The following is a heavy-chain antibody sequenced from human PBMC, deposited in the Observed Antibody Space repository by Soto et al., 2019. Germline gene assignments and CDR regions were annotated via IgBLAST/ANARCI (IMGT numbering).Heavy chain of an antibody. J-gene: IGHJ6*02. CDR2: IKQDGSEK. Sequence: GGPLRLSCAASGFTFSSYWMSWVRQAPGKGLEWVANIKQDGSEKYYVDSVKGRFTISRDNAKNSLYLQMNSLRAEDTAVYYCARDLYSGSYYYYYYGMDVWGQGTTVTVSS. CDR1: GFTFSSYW. V-gene: IGHV3-7*01. D-gene: IGHD1-26*01. CDR3: ARDLYSGSYYYYYYGMDV.